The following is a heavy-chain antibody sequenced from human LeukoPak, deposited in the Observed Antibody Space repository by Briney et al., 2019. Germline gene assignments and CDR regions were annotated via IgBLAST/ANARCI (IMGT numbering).Heavy chain of an antibody. CDR3: ARVPNYGSGSGFDP. V-gene: IGHV3-30*14. CDR2: VSAHGVDK. J-gene: IGHJ5*02. Sequence: SGTSLRLSCAASGFAFSSYAMHWVRQAPGKGLEWLAVVSAHGVDKFYADSVKGRFTISRDNSKNTLYLQMNSLRAEDTAVYYCARVPNYGSGSGFDPWGQGTLVTVSS. CDR1: GFAFSSYA. D-gene: IGHD3-10*01.